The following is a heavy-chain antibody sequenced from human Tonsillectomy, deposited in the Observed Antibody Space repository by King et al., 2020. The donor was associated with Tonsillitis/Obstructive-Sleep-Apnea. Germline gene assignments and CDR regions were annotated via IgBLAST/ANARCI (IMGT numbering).Heavy chain of an antibody. CDR1: GFSFSSYG. D-gene: IGHD3-3*01. J-gene: IGHJ4*02. V-gene: IGHV3-30*18. CDR2: ISYDGSNK. Sequence: VQLVESGGGVVQPGRSLRLSCAASGFSFSSYGMHWVRQAPGTGLEWVAVISYDGSNKYNAESVKGRFTISRDNSKNTLYLQINRLRAEDTAVYYCAKESVRFLEWLASFDYWGQGTLVTVSS. CDR3: AKESVRFLEWLASFDY.